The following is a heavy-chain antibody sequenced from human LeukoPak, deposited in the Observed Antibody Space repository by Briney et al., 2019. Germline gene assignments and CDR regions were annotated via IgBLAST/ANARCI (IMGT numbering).Heavy chain of an antibody. J-gene: IGHJ6*02. CDR3: ARRNAMDV. CDR1: GFIFRNYW. Sequence: GESLRLSCAASGFIFRNYWMNWVRQAPGKGLEWVATIKEDGSERYYVDSVKGRFTISRDDAKSSLYLQMNSLRAEDTAVYYCARRNAMDVWGQGTTVIVFS. CDR2: IKEDGSER. V-gene: IGHV3-7*03.